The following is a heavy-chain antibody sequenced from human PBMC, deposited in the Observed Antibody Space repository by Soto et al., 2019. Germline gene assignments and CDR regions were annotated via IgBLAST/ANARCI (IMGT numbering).Heavy chain of an antibody. CDR3: AKDAISGDGIWLMDS. D-gene: IGHD4-17*01. Sequence: GGSLRLSCAASGFTFRNYAMTWARQAPGKGLEWVSSLLRSGSSAYYADSVRGRFTISSDTSANSLYLQMDNLRAEDTAIYYCAKDAISGDGIWLMDSGGQGTVVTVSS. CDR1: GFTFRNYA. V-gene: IGHV3-23*01. CDR2: LLRSGSSA. J-gene: IGHJ4*02.